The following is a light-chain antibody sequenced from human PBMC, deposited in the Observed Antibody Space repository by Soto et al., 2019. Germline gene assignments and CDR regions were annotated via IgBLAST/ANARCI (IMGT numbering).Light chain of an antibody. CDR3: QQSFSTLPIT. J-gene: IGKJ3*01. CDR1: QSISTS. Sequence: DIHMTQSPSSLSASLGDTVSITCRASQSISTSLNWYQHKPGKAPKLLISDASRLQSGVPPRFSAGGSGTDFTLTVSSLQPEFFATYYCQQSFSTLPITFGPWTKVDIK. CDR2: DAS. V-gene: IGKV1-39*01.